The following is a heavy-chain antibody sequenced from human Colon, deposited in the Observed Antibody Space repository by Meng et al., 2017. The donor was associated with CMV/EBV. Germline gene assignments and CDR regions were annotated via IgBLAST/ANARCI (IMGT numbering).Heavy chain of an antibody. CDR2: IYYSGNT. CDR1: GTISSGGYY. J-gene: IGHJ5*02. D-gene: IGHD1-14*01. V-gene: IGHV4-31*02. Sequence: GTISSGGYYWNWIRQHPGKGLEWIGYIYYSGNTYYNPSLKSRVTISVDASKNQFSLQLSSVTAADTAVYYCARGDLPLSSRYNWFDPWGQGTLVTVSS. CDR3: ARGDLPLSSRYNWFDP.